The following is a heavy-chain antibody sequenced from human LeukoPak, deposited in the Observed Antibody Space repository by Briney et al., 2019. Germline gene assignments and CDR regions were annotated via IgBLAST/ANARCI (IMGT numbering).Heavy chain of an antibody. CDR3: ARQGYCSSTSCYAFGGYNWFDP. V-gene: IGHV4-39*07. D-gene: IGHD2-2*01. CDR2: IYYSGST. Sequence: SETLSLTCTVSGGSISSSSYYWGWIRQPPGKGLEWIGSIYYSGSTYYNPSLKSRVTISVDTSKNQFSLKLSSVTAADTAVYYCARQGYCSSTSCYAFGGYNWFDPWGQGTLVTVSS. CDR1: GGSISSSSYY. J-gene: IGHJ5*02.